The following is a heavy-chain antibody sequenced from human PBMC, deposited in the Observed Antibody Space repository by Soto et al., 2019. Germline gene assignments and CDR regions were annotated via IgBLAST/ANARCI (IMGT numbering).Heavy chain of an antibody. Sequence: VKVSCKASGYTFTSYDINWVRQAPGQGLEWMGIINPSGGSTSYAQKFQGRVTMTRDTSTSTVYMELSSLRSEDTAVYYCAREDSSGLFDYWGQGTLVTVSS. CDR1: GYTFTSYD. D-gene: IGHD3-22*01. CDR3: AREDSSGLFDY. CDR2: INPSGGST. V-gene: IGHV1-46*01. J-gene: IGHJ4*02.